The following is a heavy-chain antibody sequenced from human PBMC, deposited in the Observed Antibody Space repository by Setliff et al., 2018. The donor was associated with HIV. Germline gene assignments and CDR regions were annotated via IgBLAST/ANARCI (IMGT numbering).Heavy chain of an antibody. Sequence: NPSETLSLTCSVSGGSINSYYRSWIRQPPGKGLEWVGYIYYSGGTTYNPSLKSRVTISVDTSKNQFSLKLTSVTVADTAVYYCAGYTSGWYAPYWGQGTLVT. CDR2: IYYSGGT. CDR1: GGSINSYY. D-gene: IGHD6-19*01. V-gene: IGHV4-59*01. CDR3: AGYTSGWYAPY. J-gene: IGHJ4*02.